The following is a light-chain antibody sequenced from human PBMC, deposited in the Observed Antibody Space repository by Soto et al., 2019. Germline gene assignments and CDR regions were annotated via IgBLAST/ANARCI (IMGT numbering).Light chain of an antibody. CDR2: GAS. V-gene: IGKV3-15*01. CDR1: QSVSSN. J-gene: IGKJ5*01. CDR3: QQYNNWPPIT. Sequence: EIVMTQSPATLSVSPGERATLSCRASQSVSSNLAWYQQKPGQAPRLLIYGASTRATGIPARFSGSGSGTDFHSPIRRLEAEGFGVYYCQQYNNWPPITFGQGTRLEIK.